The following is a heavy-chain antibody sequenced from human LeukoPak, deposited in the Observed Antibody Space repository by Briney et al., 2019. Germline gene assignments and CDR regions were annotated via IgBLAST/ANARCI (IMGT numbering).Heavy chain of an antibody. CDR2: ISAYNGNT. J-gene: IGHJ4*02. Sequence: GASVKVSCKASGYTFTGYYMHWVRQAPGQGLEWMGWISAYNGNTNYAQKLQGRVTMTTDTSTSTAYVELRSLRSDDTAVYYCARVSARGFDYWGQGTLVTVSS. CDR1: GYTFTGYY. CDR3: ARVSARGFDY. D-gene: IGHD3-10*01. V-gene: IGHV1-18*04.